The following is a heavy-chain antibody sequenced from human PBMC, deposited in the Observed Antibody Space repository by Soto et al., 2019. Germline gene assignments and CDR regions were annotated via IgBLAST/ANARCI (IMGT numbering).Heavy chain of an antibody. D-gene: IGHD3-3*01. CDR2: IYYSGST. Sequence: SETLSLTCTVSGGSISSSSYYWGWIRQPPGKGLEWIGSIYYSGSTYYNPSLKSRVTISVDTSKNQFSLKLSSVTAADTAVYYCARQLSYDFWSGFLSGWFGPCGQGTLVT. CDR1: GGSISSSSYY. J-gene: IGHJ5*02. CDR3: ARQLSYDFWSGFLSGWFGP. V-gene: IGHV4-39*01.